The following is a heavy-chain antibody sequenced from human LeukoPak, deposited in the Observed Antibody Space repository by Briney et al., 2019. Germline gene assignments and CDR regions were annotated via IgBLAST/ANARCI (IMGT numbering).Heavy chain of an antibody. V-gene: IGHV3-23*01. CDR3: AKDDWWMGYCSGGSCYPLGY. CDR1: GFTFSSYA. Sequence: GGSLRLSCAASGFTFSSYAMSWVRQAPGKGLEWVTAISGSGGSTYYADSVKGRFTISRDNSKNTLYLQMNSLRAEDTAVYYCAKDDWWMGYCSGGSCYPLGYWGQGTLVTVSS. CDR2: ISGSGGST. D-gene: IGHD2-15*01. J-gene: IGHJ4*02.